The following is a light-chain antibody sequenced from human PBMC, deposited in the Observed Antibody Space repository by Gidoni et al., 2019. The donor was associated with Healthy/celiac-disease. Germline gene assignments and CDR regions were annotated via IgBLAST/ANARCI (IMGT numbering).Light chain of an antibody. V-gene: IGKV1-39*01. J-gene: IGKJ4*01. Sequence: EIQMTQSPSSLSASVGDRVTITCRASQSISSYFNWYQQKPGKAPKLLIYAASSLQSGVPSRFSGSGSGTDFTLTISSLQPEDFATYYCQQSYSTPPFFGGGTKVEIK. CDR1: QSISSY. CDR3: QQSYSTPPF. CDR2: AAS.